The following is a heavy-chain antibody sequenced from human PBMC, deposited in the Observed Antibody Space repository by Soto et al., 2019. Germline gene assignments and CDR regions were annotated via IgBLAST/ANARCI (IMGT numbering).Heavy chain of an antibody. CDR1: GGSISSCY. CDR3: ARGYCSSTICYIWDNWFDP. J-gene: IGHJ5*02. V-gene: IGHV4-59*01. D-gene: IGHD2-2*02. Sequence: EILSLTCTVSGGSISSCYWSWIRQPPGKGLEWIGYIYYSGRTNYNPSLKSRVTISVDTSKNQFSLKLSSVTAADTAVYYCARGYCSSTICYIWDNWFDPWGQGTLVTVSS. CDR2: IYYSGRT.